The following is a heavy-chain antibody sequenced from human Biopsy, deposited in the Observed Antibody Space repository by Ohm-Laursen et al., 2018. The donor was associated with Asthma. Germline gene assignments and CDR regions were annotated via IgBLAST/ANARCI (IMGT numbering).Heavy chain of an antibody. CDR2: INSGYGTT. CDR1: GGTFNTYV. D-gene: IGHD2-2*01. J-gene: IGHJ4*02. CDR3: ARKGGSCISRTCYSLDF. Sequence: SSVKVSCKSLGGTFNTYVIGWVRQAPGQGLEWMGGINSGYGTTNYPQKFQDRVTITADDSTSTVYMELSSLRSEDPAVYYWARKGGSCISRTCYSLDFWGQGTLVTVSS. V-gene: IGHV1-69*01.